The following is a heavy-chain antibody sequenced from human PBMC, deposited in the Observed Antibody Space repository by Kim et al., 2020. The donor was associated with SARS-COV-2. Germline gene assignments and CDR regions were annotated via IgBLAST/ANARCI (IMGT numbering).Heavy chain of an antibody. D-gene: IGHD3-22*01. CDR2: ISGSGGST. V-gene: IGHV3-23*01. J-gene: IGHJ6*02. Sequence: GGSLRLSCAASGFTFSSYAMSWVRQAPGKGLEWVSAISGSGGSTYYADSVKGRFTISRDNSKNTLYLQMNSLRAEDTAVYYCAKDQYDSSGYYLYYYYYYGMDVWGQGTTVTVSS. CDR3: AKDQYDSSGYYLYYYYYYGMDV. CDR1: GFTFSSYA.